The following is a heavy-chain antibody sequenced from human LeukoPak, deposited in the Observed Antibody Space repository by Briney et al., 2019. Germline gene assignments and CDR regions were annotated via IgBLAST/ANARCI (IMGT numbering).Heavy chain of an antibody. CDR3: ATSSGSYVGLYDY. CDR2: SSESGST. D-gene: IGHD3-10*01. Sequence: SETRSLTCSVYNGSFSGYYWSWIRQPPGKGLEWIGESSESGSTNYNPSLKSRVTISIDTSKDHFSLRLTSVTAADTAVYYCATSSGSYVGLYDYWDQGTLVTVSS. CDR1: NGSFSGYY. V-gene: IGHV4-34*01. J-gene: IGHJ4*02.